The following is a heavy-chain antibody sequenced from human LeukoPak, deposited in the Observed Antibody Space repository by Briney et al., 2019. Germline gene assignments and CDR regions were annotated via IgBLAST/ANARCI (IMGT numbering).Heavy chain of an antibody. V-gene: IGHV6-1*01. CDR3: ARNNPNSSGWYSFDS. CDR1: GDSVSSNTAA. CDR2: TYYRSKWYD. J-gene: IGHJ4*02. Sequence: SQTLSLTCAISGDSVSSNTAAWNWIRQSPSRGLEWLGRTYYRSKWYDDYAVFVKSRIIINPGTSKNQFYLQLNSVTPEDTAVYYCARNNPNSSGWYSFDSWGQGTLVTVSS. D-gene: IGHD6-19*01.